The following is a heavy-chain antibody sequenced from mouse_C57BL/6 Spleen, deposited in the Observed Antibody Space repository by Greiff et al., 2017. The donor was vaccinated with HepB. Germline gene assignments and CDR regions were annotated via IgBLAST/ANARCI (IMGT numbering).Heavy chain of an antibody. CDR1: GYSFTDYN. D-gene: IGHD3-1*01. Sequence: EVQLQQSGPELVKPGASVKISCKASGYSFTDYNMNWVKQSTGKSLEWIGVINPNYGTNSYNQKFKGKATLTVDQSSSTAYMQLNSMTSKDSAVSYCARAIMGGFYAMDYWGQGTSVTVSS. CDR2: INPNYGTN. V-gene: IGHV1-39*01. CDR3: ARAIMGGFYAMDY. J-gene: IGHJ4*01.